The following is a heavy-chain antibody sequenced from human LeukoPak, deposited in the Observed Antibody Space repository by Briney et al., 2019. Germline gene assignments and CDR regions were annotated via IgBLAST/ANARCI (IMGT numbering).Heavy chain of an antibody. J-gene: IGHJ4*02. V-gene: IGHV3-74*01. CDR1: GFTFSSYW. CDR3: ARISYDTSGSSPPLFYFDY. Sequence: PGGSLRLSCAASGFTFSSYWMHWVRQAPGKGLVWVSRINSDGSSTSYADSVKGRFTISRDNAKNSVYVQMNSLRAEDTAVYYCARISYDTSGSSPPLFYFDYWGQGTLVTVSS. D-gene: IGHD3-22*01. CDR2: INSDGSST.